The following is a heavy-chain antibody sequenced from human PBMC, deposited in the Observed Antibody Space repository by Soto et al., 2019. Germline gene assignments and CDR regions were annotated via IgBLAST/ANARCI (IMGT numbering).Heavy chain of an antibody. Sequence: EVQLVESGGGLVKPGGSLRLSCAASGFTFSSDSMNWVRQAPGKGLEWVSSISSSSSYIYYADSVKGRFTIARDNAKNSLYLQMNSLRAEDTDVYYCARAVISGYDEFQFDYWGQGTLVTVSS. V-gene: IGHV3-21*01. CDR2: ISSSSSYI. CDR1: GFTFSSDS. J-gene: IGHJ4*02. CDR3: ARAVISGYDEFQFDY. D-gene: IGHD5-12*01.